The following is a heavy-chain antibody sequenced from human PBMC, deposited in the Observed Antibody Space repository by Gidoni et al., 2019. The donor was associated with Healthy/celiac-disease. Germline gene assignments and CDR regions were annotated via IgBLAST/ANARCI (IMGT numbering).Heavy chain of an antibody. J-gene: IGHJ3*02. CDR1: GFPFSSYA. Sequence: QVQLVESGGGVVQPGRSLRLSCAASGFPFSSYAMHWVRQAPGKGLEWVAVISYDGSNKYYADSVKGRFTISRDNSKNTLYLQMNSLRAEDTAVYYCARALGGFHAFDIWGQGTMVTVSS. V-gene: IGHV3-30-3*01. CDR2: ISYDGSNK. CDR3: ARALGGFHAFDI.